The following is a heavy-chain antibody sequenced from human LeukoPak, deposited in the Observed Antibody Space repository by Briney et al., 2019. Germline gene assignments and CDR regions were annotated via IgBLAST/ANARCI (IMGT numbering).Heavy chain of an antibody. Sequence: PGGSLRLSCAASGFTFSSYAMHWVRQAPGKGLEWVAVISYDGSNKYYADSVKGRFTISRDNSKNTLYLQMNCLKAEDAAVYYCANSQSSSSGFDYWGQGTLVTVSS. CDR3: ANSQSSSSGFDY. V-gene: IGHV3-30-3*01. J-gene: IGHJ4*02. CDR2: ISYDGSNK. CDR1: GFTFSSYA. D-gene: IGHD6-19*01.